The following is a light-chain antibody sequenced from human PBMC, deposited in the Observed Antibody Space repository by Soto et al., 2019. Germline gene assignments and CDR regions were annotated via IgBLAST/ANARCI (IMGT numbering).Light chain of an antibody. V-gene: IGLV2-8*01. J-gene: IGLJ1*01. CDR1: ASDIGGYTF. CDR3: SAHGGTTPYV. Sequence: QSALTQPPSASGSPGQSVAISCTGTASDIGGYTFVSWYQQHPGKAPKLLIYDVNKRPSGVPDRFSGSKSGNTASLTVSELQAEDEADYSCSAHGGTTPYVFGTGTKLTVL. CDR2: DVN.